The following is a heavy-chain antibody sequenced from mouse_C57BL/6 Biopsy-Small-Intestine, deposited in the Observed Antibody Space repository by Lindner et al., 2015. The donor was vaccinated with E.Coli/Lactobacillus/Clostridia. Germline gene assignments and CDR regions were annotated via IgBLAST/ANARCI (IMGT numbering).Heavy chain of an antibody. Sequence: VQLQESGPVLVKPGASVKMSCKASGYTFTDYYMNWVKQSHGKSLEWIGVINPYNGGTSYNQKFKGKATLTVDKSSSTAYMELNSLTSEDSAVYYCARGGFYYYGSFDYWGQGTTLTVSS. CDR1: GYTFTDYY. D-gene: IGHD1-1*01. J-gene: IGHJ2*01. CDR3: ARGGFYYYGSFDY. V-gene: IGHV1-19*01. CDR2: INPYNGGT.